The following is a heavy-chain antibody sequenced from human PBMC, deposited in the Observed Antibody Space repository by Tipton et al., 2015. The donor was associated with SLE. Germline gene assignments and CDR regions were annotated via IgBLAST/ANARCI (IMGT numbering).Heavy chain of an antibody. CDR3: ARDSYSSSSGSYYYGMDV. Sequence: LRLSCAVYGGSFSGYYWSWIRQPPGKGLEWIGEINHSGSTNYNPSPKSRVTISVDTSKNQFSLKLSSVTAADTAVYYCARDSYSSSSGSYYYGMDVWGQGTTVTVSS. D-gene: IGHD6-6*01. J-gene: IGHJ6*02. CDR1: GGSFSGYY. CDR2: INHSGST. V-gene: IGHV4-34*01.